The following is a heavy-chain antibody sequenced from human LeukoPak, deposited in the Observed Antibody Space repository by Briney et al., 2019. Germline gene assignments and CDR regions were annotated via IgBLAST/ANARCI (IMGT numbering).Heavy chain of an antibody. CDR1: GFTFSSYA. J-gene: IGHJ5*02. CDR3: AILPKVGATPP. CDR2: ISGSGGST. Sequence: GGSLRLSCAASGFTFSSYAMSWVRQAPGKGLEWVSAISGSGGSTYYADSVEGRFTISRDNSKNTLYLQMNSLRAEDTAVYYCAILPKVGATPPWGQGTLVTVSS. V-gene: IGHV3-23*01. D-gene: IGHD1-26*01.